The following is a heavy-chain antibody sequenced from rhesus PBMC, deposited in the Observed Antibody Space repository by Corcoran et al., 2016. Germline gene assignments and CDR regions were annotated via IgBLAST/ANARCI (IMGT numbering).Heavy chain of an antibody. D-gene: IGHD6-25*01. CDR3: ARGSGKYGLGY. CDR1: GGYIRRNY. Sequence: QLQLQESGPGLGKPSETLARTCAVPGGYIRRNYGSWIRKPPGKGLEWIGRISDSGGNTDYNPSLKNRVTISTVTSKNQFSLKLSTVIAADTAVYYCARGSGKYGLGYWGQGVLVTVSS. CDR2: ISDSGGNT. V-gene: IGHV4-173*01. J-gene: IGHJ4*01.